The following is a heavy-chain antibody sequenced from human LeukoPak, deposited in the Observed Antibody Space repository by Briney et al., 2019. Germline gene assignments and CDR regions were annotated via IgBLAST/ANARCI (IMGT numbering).Heavy chain of an antibody. V-gene: IGHV4-59*01. D-gene: IGHD3-3*01. CDR1: GGSISSYY. Sequence: SETLSLTCTVSGGSISSYYWSWIRQPPGKGLEWIGYIYYSGSTNYNPSLKSRVTISVDTSKNQFSLKLSSVTAADTAVYYCAREVYTIFGVVMARYYMDVWGKGTTVTVSS. CDR2: IYYSGST. CDR3: AREVYTIFGVVMARYYMDV. J-gene: IGHJ6*03.